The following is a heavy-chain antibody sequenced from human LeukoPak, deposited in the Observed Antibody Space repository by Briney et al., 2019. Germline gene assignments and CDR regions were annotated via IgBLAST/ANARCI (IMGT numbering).Heavy chain of an antibody. CDR3: ARYSYKHDC. Sequence: HPGGSLRLSCAASGLNFSSRWMNWVRQAPGKGLEWVANMKEDGSQETYVDSVKGRFTISRGNAKNSLYLQMNNVRAEDTAVYYCARYSYKHDCWGQGTLVTVSS. J-gene: IGHJ4*02. CDR1: GLNFSSRW. V-gene: IGHV3-7*01. CDR2: MKEDGSQE. D-gene: IGHD2-15*01.